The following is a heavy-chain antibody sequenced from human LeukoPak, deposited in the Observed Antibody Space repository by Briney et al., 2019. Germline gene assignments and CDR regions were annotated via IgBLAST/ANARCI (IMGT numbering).Heavy chain of an antibody. J-gene: IGHJ4*02. V-gene: IGHV4-59*01. D-gene: IGHD6-13*01. CDR1: GGSISTYY. CDR2: IYYSGST. Sequence: PSETLSLTCTVSGGSISTYYWNWIRKPPPKGLEWIGYIYYSGSTNYNPSLKSRVTISVDTSKNQYSLKLNSVTAADTAVYYCARSGGYSSSWSLWGQGTLVTVSS. CDR3: ARSGGYSSSWSL.